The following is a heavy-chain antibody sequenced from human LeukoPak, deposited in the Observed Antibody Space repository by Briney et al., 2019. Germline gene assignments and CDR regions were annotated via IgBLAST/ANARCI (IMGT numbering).Heavy chain of an antibody. Sequence: SETLSLTCTVSGDSMNSHYWSWIRQPPGKGLEWIGYISYIGSTNYNPSLKSQVTISVDTSKNQFSLKLSSVTAADTAVYYCARDPTTVTKGLDIWGKGTMVTVSS. CDR1: GDSMNSHY. V-gene: IGHV4-59*11. D-gene: IGHD4-17*01. J-gene: IGHJ3*02. CDR2: ISYIGST. CDR3: ARDPTTVTKGLDI.